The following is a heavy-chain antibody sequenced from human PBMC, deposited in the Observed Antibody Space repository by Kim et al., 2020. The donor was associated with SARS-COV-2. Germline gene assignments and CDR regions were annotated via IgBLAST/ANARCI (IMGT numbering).Heavy chain of an antibody. V-gene: IGHV4-39*01. CDR1: GGSISSSSYY. Sequence: SETLSLTCTVSGGSISSSSYYWGWIRQPPGKGLEWIGSIYYSGSTYYNPSLKSRVTISVDTSKNQFSLKLSSVTAADTAVYYCARPLGDPFWYFDLWGRGTLVTVSS. D-gene: IGHD3-16*01. CDR3: ARPLGDPFWYFDL. J-gene: IGHJ2*01. CDR2: IYYSGST.